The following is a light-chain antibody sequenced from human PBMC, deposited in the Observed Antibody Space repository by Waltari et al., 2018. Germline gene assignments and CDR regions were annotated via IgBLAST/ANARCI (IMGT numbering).Light chain of an antibody. Sequence: QSALTQPASVSGSPGQSITISCTGPSSDVGGYNYVSWYQQHPGKAPKLMIYDVSNRPSGVSKRFSGSKSGNTASLTISGLQAEDEADYYCSSYTSSSTPVVFGGGTKLTVL. CDR1: SSDVGGYNY. CDR2: DVS. CDR3: SSYTSSSTPVV. V-gene: IGLV2-14*03. J-gene: IGLJ2*01.